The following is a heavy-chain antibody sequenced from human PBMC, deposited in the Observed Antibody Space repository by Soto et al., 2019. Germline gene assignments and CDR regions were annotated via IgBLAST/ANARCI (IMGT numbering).Heavy chain of an antibody. Sequence: SETLSLTCTVSGGSISSGDYYWSWIRQPPGKGLEWIGYIYYSGSTYYNPSLKSRVTISVDTSKNQFSLKLSSVTAADTAVYYCARELLPGWFDPWGQGTLVTVSS. J-gene: IGHJ5*02. D-gene: IGHD3-22*01. CDR1: GGSISSGDYY. V-gene: IGHV4-30-4*01. CDR3: ARELLPGWFDP. CDR2: IYYSGST.